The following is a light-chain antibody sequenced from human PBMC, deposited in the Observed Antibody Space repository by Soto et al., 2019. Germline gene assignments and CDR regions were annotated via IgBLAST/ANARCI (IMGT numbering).Light chain of an antibody. CDR3: QQRSNWPWT. CDR1: QSISSSN. V-gene: IGKV3D-20*02. CDR2: DAS. J-gene: IGKJ1*01. Sequence: EIVLTQSPGTLSLSPGERATLSCRASQSISSSNLAWYQQKPGRAPRLLLYDASNRATGIPARFSGSGSGTDFTLTISSLEPEDFAVYYCQQRSNWPWTFGQGTKVDIK.